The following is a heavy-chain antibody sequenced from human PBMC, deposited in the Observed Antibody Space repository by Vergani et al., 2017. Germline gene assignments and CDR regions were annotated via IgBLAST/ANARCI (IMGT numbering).Heavy chain of an antibody. V-gene: IGHV3-15*01. CDR2: IRPKTDGETT. D-gene: IGHD3-9*01. J-gene: IGHJ3*01. CDR3: TTQTKWELRYYCDY. Sequence: EVQPVESGGGLVKPGGSLRLSCTTSGFTFSSAWMSWVRQAPGKGLEWVARIRPKTDGETTDYAAPVKGRFTISRDDSKNTLYLQMNSLKTEDTAVYYCTTQTKWELRYYCDYWGQGTKVTVTS. CDR1: GFTFSSAW.